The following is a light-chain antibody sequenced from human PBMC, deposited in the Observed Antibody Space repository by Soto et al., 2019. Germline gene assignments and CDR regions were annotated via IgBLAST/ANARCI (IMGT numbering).Light chain of an antibody. CDR3: SSYTSSNTLEV. Sequence: QSALIQPASVSGSPGQSITISCTGTSRDVGGSNYVSWYQHHPHRAPKLLIYEVDYRPSGVSSRFSGSKSGNTASLTISGLQAEVEADYYCSSYTSSNTLEVFGVGTKVTVL. J-gene: IGLJ1*01. CDR2: EVD. V-gene: IGLV2-14*01. CDR1: SRDVGGSNY.